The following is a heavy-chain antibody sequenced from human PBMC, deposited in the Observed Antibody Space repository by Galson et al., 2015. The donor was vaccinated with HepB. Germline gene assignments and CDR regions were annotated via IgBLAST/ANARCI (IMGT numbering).Heavy chain of an antibody. J-gene: IGHJ5*01. V-gene: IGHV3-23*01. CDR3: AKGYGLFDS. D-gene: IGHD5-18*01. CDR1: GFTFSYYA. Sequence: SLRLSCAASGFTFSYYAMAWVRQAPGKGLEWISAITGKGDSTFYADSVKGRFTVSKDNSNNMLYLQMNSLRAEDAGLYFCAKGYGLFDSWGQGILVTDSS. CDR2: ITGKGDST.